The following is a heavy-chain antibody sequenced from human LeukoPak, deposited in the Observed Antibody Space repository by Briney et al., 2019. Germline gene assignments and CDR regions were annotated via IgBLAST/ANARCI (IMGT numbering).Heavy chain of an antibody. Sequence: ASVKVSCKDSGYTFTSYYMHWVRQAPGQGLEWMGIINPSGGSTSYAQKFQGRVTMTRDTSKTTFYLQLSGLRSEDTAVYYCASCDFLSGYCSSWGQGSLVTVSS. CDR3: ASCDFLSGYCSS. D-gene: IGHD3-3*01. V-gene: IGHV1-46*01. CDR1: GYTFTSYY. J-gene: IGHJ5*02. CDR2: INPSGGST.